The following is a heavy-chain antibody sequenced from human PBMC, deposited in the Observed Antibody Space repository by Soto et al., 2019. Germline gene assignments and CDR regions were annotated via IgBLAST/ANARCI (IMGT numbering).Heavy chain of an antibody. CDR1: GFSFDTYA. D-gene: IGHD3-9*01. CDR2: LSFDGRNV. CDR3: VRDMEARYFFDY. J-gene: IGHJ4*02. V-gene: IGHV3-30*04. Sequence: QVHLVESGGGVVQPGKSLRLSCAASGFSFDTYAMHWVRQAPGKGLEWVAVLSFDGRNVFYTSSVKGRFSISRDNSKNTLYLEMNSLRPEDTAVYYCVRDMEARYFFDYWGRGSLVTVSS.